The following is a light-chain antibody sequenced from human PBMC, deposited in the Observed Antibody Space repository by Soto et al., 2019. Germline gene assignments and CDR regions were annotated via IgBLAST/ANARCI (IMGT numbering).Light chain of an antibody. V-gene: IGLV1-44*01. J-gene: IGLJ3*02. CDR2: SDN. Sequence: QSVLTQPPSASVTPGQRVTISCSGSSSNIGSNTVTWYQQLPGTAPKVLIYSDNRRPSGVPDRFSGSKSGTSASLAISGLQSEDETDYYCSAWDDSLNGWVFGGGTKLTVL. CDR3: SAWDDSLNGWV. CDR1: SSNIGSNT.